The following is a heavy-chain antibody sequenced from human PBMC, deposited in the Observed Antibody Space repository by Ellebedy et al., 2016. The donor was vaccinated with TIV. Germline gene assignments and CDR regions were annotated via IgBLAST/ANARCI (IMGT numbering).Heavy chain of an antibody. V-gene: IGHV4-59*08. CDR2: IYYSGYT. D-gene: IGHD3-9*01. CDR3: ARGPLRYFDWVYYYHGMDV. J-gene: IGHJ6*02. Sequence: MPSETLSLTCTVSGGSISNYYWSWIRQPPGQGLEWIGYIYYSGYTEYNPSLKSRVTISLDTSKDQFSLRLSSVTAADTAVYYCARGPLRYFDWVYYYHGMDVWGQGTTVTVSS. CDR1: GGSISNYY.